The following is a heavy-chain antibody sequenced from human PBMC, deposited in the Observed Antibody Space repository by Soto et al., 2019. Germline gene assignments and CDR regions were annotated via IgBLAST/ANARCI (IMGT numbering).Heavy chain of an antibody. V-gene: IGHV6-1*01. CDR2: TYYRSKWYN. CDR1: GDIVGSNSAA. J-gene: IGHJ6*02. CDR3: ARVSYSSSLYYYYGMDV. D-gene: IGHD6-13*01. Sequence: TRSLTVSITGDIVGSNSAAWNWIRQSPSRGLEWLGRTYYRSKWYNDYAVSVKSRITINPDTSKNQFSLQLNSVTPEDTAVYYCARVSYSSSLYYYYGMDVWGQGTTVTVSS.